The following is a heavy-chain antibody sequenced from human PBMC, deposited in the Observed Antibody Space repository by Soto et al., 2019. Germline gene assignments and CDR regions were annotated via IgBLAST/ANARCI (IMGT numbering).Heavy chain of an antibody. V-gene: IGHV4-34*01. J-gene: IGHJ4*02. CDR3: ARVHDYYDSSGYYLDY. CDR2: INHSGST. CDR1: GGSFSGYY. D-gene: IGHD3-22*01. Sequence: KPSETLSLTCAVYGGSFSGYYWSWIRQPPGKGLEWIGEINHSGSTNYNPSLKSRVTISVDTSKNQFSLKLSSVTAADTAVYYCARVHDYYDSSGYYLDYWGQGTLVTVSS.